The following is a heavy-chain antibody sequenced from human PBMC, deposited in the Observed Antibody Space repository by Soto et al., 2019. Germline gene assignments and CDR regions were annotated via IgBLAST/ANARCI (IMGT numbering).Heavy chain of an antibody. Sequence: QIHLVQSGIEVKKPWASVKVSCKASGYIVTSYGISWVRQAPGQGLEYMGWISVYNGNTNYAQKFQCRVTMTTDTSTSPADMELRSLRADDTAVYYCARGGAAMFDSWGQGTLVTVSS. J-gene: IGHJ4*02. CDR1: GYIVTSYG. CDR2: ISVYNGNT. CDR3: ARGGAAMFDS. V-gene: IGHV1-18*01. D-gene: IGHD2-2*01.